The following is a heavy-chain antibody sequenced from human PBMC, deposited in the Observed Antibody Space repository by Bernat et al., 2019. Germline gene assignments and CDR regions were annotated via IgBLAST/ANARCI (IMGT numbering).Heavy chain of an antibody. J-gene: IGHJ4*02. D-gene: IGHD2-2*01. Sequence: EVQLVESGGGLVQPGGSLRLSCAASGFTFSSYSMNWVRQAPGKGLEWVSYISSSSSTIYYADSVKGRFTISRDNAKNSLYLQMNSLRAEDTAVYYCARDLATVVPAAISNYWGQGTLVTVSS. V-gene: IGHV3-48*01. CDR2: ISSSSSTI. CDR3: ARDLATVVPAAISNY. CDR1: GFTFSSYS.